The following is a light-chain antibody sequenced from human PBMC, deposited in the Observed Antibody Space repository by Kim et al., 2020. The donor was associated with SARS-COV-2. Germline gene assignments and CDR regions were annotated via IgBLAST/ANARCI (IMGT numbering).Light chain of an antibody. CDR2: DAS. Sequence: DIQMTQSPSSLSASIGDRVTITCQASQDMTKFLNWYQQKPGKAPKLLIYDASNLQTGVPSRFSGGGYGTEFTFTISSLQPEDIATYYCQQYEKLPITFGQGTRLEIK. CDR1: QDMTKF. CDR3: QQYEKLPIT. J-gene: IGKJ5*01. V-gene: IGKV1-33*01.